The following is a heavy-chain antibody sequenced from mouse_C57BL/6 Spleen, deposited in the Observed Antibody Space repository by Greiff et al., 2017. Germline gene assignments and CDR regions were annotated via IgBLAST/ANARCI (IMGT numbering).Heavy chain of an antibody. V-gene: IGHV1-72*01. CDR2: IDPNSGGT. CDR3: ARYHQAWFAY. Sequence: QVQLQQPGAELVKPGASVKLSCKASGYTFTSYWMYWVKQRPGRGLEWMGRIDPNSGGTKYNEKFKSKATLTVNKPSSTAYMQLSCLTSEDSAVYYCARYHQAWFAYWGQGTLVTVSA. CDR1: GYTFTSYW. J-gene: IGHJ3*01.